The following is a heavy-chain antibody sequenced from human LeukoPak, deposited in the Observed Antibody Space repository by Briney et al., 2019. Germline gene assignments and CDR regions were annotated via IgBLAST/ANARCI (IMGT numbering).Heavy chain of an antibody. J-gene: IGHJ4*02. CDR3: ARDPDNWNAPRTGMGY. CDR1: GFTFSDYY. CDR2: ISSSGSTI. D-gene: IGHD1-1*01. Sequence: GGSLRLSCAASGFTFSDYYMSWIRQAPGKGLEWVSYISSSGSTIYYADSVKGRFTISRDNAKNSLYLQMNSLRAEDTAVYYCARDPDNWNAPRTGMGYWGQGTLVTVSS. V-gene: IGHV3-11*01.